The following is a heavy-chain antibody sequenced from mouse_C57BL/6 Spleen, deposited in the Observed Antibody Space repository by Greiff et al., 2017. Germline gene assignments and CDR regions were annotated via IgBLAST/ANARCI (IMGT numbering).Heavy chain of an antibody. CDR2: IDPSDSYT. CDR3: ARHQFAY. V-gene: IGHV1-50*01. Sequence: QVQLQQPGAELVKPGASVKLSCKASGYTFTSYWMQWVKQRPGQGLEWIGEIDPSDSYTNYNQTFKGKATLTVDTSSSTAYMQLSSLTSEDSAVYYCARHQFAYWGQGTLVTVSA. J-gene: IGHJ3*01. CDR1: GYTFTSYW.